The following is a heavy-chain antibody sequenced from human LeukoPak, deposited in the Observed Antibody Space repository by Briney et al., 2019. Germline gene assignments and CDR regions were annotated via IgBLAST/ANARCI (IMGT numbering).Heavy chain of an antibody. CDR1: GYSISSGYY. J-gene: IGHJ4*02. Sequence: PSETLSLTCAVSGYSISSGYYWGWIRQPPGKGLEWIGSIYHSGSTYYNPSLKSRVTISVDTSKNQFSLKLSSVTAADTAVYYCARSNWAYYFDYWGQGTPVTVSS. CDR3: ARSNWAYYFDY. CDR2: IYHSGST. D-gene: IGHD7-27*01. V-gene: IGHV4-38-2*01.